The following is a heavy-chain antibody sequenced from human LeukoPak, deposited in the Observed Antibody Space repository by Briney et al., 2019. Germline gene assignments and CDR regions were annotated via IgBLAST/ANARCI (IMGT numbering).Heavy chain of an antibody. J-gene: IGHJ4*02. CDR2: INYSGST. D-gene: IGHD1-7*01. V-gene: IGHV4-59*08. Sequence: SETLSLTCTVSGGSISTYYWSWIRQSPGKGLEWIGYINYSGSTNYNPSLQSRVTISVDTSKNQFSLKLSSVTAADTAVYYCAIRGPKYNWNYVFDYWGQGTLVTVSS. CDR3: AIRGPKYNWNYVFDY. CDR1: GGSISTYY.